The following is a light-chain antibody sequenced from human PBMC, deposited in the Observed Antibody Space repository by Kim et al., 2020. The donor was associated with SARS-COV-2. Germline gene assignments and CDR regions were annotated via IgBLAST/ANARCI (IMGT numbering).Light chain of an antibody. Sequence: ALGQTVRVTCQGDSLRTYYASWYQQKPGQAPVLVIYGKNNRPSGIPDRFSGSSSGNTASLTITGAQAEDEADYYCKSRDSSGTHLVFGGGTKLTVL. J-gene: IGLJ2*01. CDR2: GKN. CDR1: SLRTYY. CDR3: KSRDSSGTHLV. V-gene: IGLV3-19*01.